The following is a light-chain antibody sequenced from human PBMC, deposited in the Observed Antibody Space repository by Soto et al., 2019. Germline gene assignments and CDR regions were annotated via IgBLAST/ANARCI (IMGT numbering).Light chain of an antibody. J-gene: IGLJ1*01. CDR1: SSNIGAGYD. Sequence: QSALAQPPSVSGAPGQRVTISCTGSSSNIGAGYDVHWYQQLPGTAPKFLIYGNSNRPSGVPDRFSGSKSGTSVSLAITGLQAEDEADYYCQSYDSSLSAYVFGTGTKVTVL. CDR2: GNS. V-gene: IGLV1-40*01. CDR3: QSYDSSLSAYV.